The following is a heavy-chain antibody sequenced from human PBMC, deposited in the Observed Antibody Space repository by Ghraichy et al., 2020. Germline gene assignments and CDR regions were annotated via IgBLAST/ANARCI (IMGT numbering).Heavy chain of an antibody. V-gene: IGHV4-59*01. J-gene: IGHJ5*02. CDR3: ASSSPGFCSGGNCYRGNYFDP. D-gene: IGHD2-15*01. CDR2: IYYSGNT. Sequence: SETLSLTCTVSGGSISSSYWSWIRQPPGRGLEWIGYIYYSGNTNSNPSLKSRVTISIDTSKNQFSLQLNSVTAADTAVYYCASSSPGFCSGGNCYRGNYFDPWGQGTLVTVSS. CDR1: GGSISSSY.